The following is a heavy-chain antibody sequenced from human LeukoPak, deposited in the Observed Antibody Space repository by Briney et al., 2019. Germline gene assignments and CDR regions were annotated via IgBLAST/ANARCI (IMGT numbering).Heavy chain of an antibody. V-gene: IGHV1-8*01. CDR2: MNHNSGNT. CDR1: GYTFTSYD. Sequence: ASVKVSCKASGYTFTSYDINWVRQATGQGLEWMGWMNHNSGNTGYAQKFQGRVTMTRNTSISTAYMELSSLRSEDTAVYYCARFTQRSWLQTLRYYYGMDVWGQGTTVTVSS. J-gene: IGHJ6*02. CDR3: ARFTQRSWLQTLRYYYGMDV. D-gene: IGHD5-24*01.